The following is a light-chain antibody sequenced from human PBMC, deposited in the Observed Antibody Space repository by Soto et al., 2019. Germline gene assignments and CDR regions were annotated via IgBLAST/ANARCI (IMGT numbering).Light chain of an antibody. CDR1: QSVSSSY. V-gene: IGKV3-20*01. CDR2: DAS. CDR3: QQYGSSRT. J-gene: IGKJ1*01. Sequence: EIVLTQSPGTLSLSPGERATLSCRASQSVSSSYLAWYQQKPGQAPRLLIYDASSRATGIPDRFSGSGSGTDFTLTSSRLEPEDFAEYYCQQYGSSRTFGQGTKVEIK.